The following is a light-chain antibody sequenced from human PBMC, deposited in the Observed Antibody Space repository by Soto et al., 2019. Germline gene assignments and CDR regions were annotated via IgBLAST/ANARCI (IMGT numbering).Light chain of an antibody. CDR3: QQSYSTLIT. CDR2: AAS. J-gene: IGKJ5*01. Sequence: DIQMTQSPSTLSASVGDRVTITCRASQSISSWLAWYQQKPGKAPKLLIYAASNLQSGVPSRFSGSGSETDFTLTISSLQPEDFATYYCQQSYSTLITFGQGTRLEI. V-gene: IGKV1-39*01. CDR1: QSISSW.